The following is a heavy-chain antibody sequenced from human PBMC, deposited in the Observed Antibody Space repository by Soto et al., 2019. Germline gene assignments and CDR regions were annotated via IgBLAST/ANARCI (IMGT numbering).Heavy chain of an antibody. J-gene: IGHJ1*01. CDR2: IDNGGNS. V-gene: IGHV4-59*08. CDR1: GGSINGYY. CDR3: ARGSSRYRGNYYRV. D-gene: IGHD1-26*01. Sequence: SQTLSLTCIVCGGSINGYYWSWILQRQWKGLEWVGYIDNGGNSNYNPSLKSRVTTSVDTSKNQFSLRLSSLNGADTAIYYCARGSSRYRGNYYRVWGQGIRVTVSS.